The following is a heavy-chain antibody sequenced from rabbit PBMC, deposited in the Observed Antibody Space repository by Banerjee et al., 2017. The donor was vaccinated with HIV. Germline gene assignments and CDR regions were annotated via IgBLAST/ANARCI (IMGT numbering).Heavy chain of an antibody. CDR2: ISTGDGST. CDR3: VREGSAWGADF. J-gene: IGHJ3*01. V-gene: IGHV1S47*01. CDR1: GFDFSTYG. Sequence: QEQLVESGGGLVQPGGSLKLSCKASGFDFSTYGVNWVRQAPGKGLEWIGCISTGDGSTYYASWVNGRFSISRENTQNTVYLQLNSLTAADTATYFCVREGSAWGADFWGQGTLVTVS. D-gene: IGHD4-1*01.